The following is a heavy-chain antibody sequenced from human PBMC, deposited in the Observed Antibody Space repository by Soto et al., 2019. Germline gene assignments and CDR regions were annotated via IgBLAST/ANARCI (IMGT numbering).Heavy chain of an antibody. CDR3: AHSIIEFGELLPWFDP. J-gene: IGHJ5*02. V-gene: IGHV2-5*02. CDR1: GFSLSTSGVG. Sequence: SGPTLVKPTQTLTLTCTFSGFSLSTSGVGVGWIRQPPGKALEWLALIYWDDDKRYSPSLKSRLTITKDTSKNQVVLTMTNMDPVDTATYYCAHSIIEFGELLPWFDPWGQGTLVTVSS. D-gene: IGHD3-10*01. CDR2: IYWDDDK.